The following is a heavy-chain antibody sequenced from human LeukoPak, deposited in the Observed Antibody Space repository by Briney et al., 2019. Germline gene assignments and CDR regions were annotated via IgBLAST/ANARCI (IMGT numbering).Heavy chain of an antibody. D-gene: IGHD1-26*01. J-gene: IGHJ4*02. CDR3: ADLTGATPY. CDR1: GFTFSSYA. Sequence: PGRSLRLSCAASGFTFSSYAMHWVRQAPGKGLEWVSAISGSGGSTYYADSVKGRFTISRDNSKNTLYLQMNSLRAEDTAVYYCADLTGATPYWGQGTLVTVSS. V-gene: IGHV3-23*01. CDR2: ISGSGGST.